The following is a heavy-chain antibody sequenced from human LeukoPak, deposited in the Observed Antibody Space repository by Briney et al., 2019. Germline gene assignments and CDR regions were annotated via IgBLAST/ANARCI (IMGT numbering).Heavy chain of an antibody. D-gene: IGHD3-10*02. Sequence: SETLSLTCTVSGGSISSYYWSWIRQHPGKGLEWIGYIYYSGSTNYNPSLKSRVTISVDTSKNQFSLKLSSVTAADTAVYYCARVFGESTTDCMDVWGQGTTVTVSS. CDR2: IYYSGST. CDR3: ARVFGESTTDCMDV. J-gene: IGHJ6*02. CDR1: GGSISSYY. V-gene: IGHV4-59*01.